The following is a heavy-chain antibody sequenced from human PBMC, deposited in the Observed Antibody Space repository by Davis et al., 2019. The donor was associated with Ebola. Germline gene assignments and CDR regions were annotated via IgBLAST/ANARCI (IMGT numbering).Heavy chain of an antibody. D-gene: IGHD2-15*01. Sequence: GSLRLSCAVSGGSISSSNWWSWVRQPPGKGLEWIGEIYHSGSTNYNPSLKSRVTISVDKSKNQFSLKLSSVTAADTAVYYCARDTFRVAATKKPYYYYGMDVWSQGTTVTVSS. V-gene: IGHV4-4*02. CDR3: ARDTFRVAATKKPYYYYGMDV. J-gene: IGHJ6*02. CDR1: GGSISSSNW. CDR2: IYHSGST.